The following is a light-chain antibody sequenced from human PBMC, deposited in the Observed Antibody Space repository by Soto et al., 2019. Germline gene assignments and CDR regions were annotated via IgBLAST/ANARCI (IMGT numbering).Light chain of an antibody. CDR1: SSDVGAYNY. CDR2: EVS. CDR3: SSYTSSRTWL. J-gene: IGLJ3*02. Sequence: QSALTQPASVSGSPGQSITISCTGTSSDVGAYNYVSWYQQHPGKAPKLMIYEVSNRPSGVSNRFSGSKSANTASLTISGLQAGGEAHYYCSSYTSSRTWLFGGGTKLTVL. V-gene: IGLV2-14*03.